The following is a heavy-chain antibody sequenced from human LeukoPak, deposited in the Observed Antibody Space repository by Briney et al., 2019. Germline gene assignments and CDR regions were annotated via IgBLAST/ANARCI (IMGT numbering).Heavy chain of an antibody. V-gene: IGHV3-74*01. Sequence: GGSLRLSCAASGFTFSSYWMHWVRQAPGKGLVWVSRINSDGSSTSYADSVKGRFTISRDNAKNTLYLQMNSLRAEDTAMYFCARFQHCGGDCYPLDYWGQGTLVTVSS. CDR3: ARFQHCGGDCYPLDY. D-gene: IGHD2-21*02. J-gene: IGHJ4*02. CDR1: GFTFSSYW. CDR2: INSDGSST.